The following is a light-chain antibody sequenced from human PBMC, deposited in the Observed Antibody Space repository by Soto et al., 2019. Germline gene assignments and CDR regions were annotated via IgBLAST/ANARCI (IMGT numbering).Light chain of an antibody. Sequence: IVWTHSPDTLSFSAGGIATLSCRASQSVTTRLAWYQQKPGQPPRLLISGASVRASGVPVRISGSGSGTDFTLTISRLEPEDFALYYCQQYGGSPITFGLGTRLEIK. CDR1: QSVTTR. V-gene: IGKV3-20*01. CDR2: GAS. J-gene: IGKJ5*01. CDR3: QQYGGSPIT.